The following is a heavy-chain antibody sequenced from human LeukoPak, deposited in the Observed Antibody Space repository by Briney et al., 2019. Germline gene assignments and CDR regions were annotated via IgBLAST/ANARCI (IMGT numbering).Heavy chain of an antibody. CDR3: ARIRSYCSSTSCYPAYFDY. V-gene: IGHV2-70*11. J-gene: IGHJ4*02. CDR2: IDWDDDK. Sequence: SAHTLLNPTQLHTPTSTTSWFSLSTRGMCVSCICQRPGKALEWLARIDWDDDKYYSPSLKTRLTISKDTSKNQVVLTMTNMDPVHTPTYYCARIRSYCSSTSCYPAYFDYWGQGTLVTVSS. D-gene: IGHD2-2*01. CDR1: WFSLSTRGMC.